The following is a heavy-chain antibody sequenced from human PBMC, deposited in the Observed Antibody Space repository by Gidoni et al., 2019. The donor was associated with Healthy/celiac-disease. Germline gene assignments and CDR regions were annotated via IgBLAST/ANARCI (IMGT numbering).Heavy chain of an antibody. CDR3: ASQYDILTGYYSSGWYFDL. J-gene: IGHJ2*01. D-gene: IGHD3-9*01. V-gene: IGHV3-7*01. Sequence: EVQLVESGGGLVQPGGSLRLSCAASGFTFRRYWMSWVRQAPGKGLEWVANIKQDGSEKYYVDSVKGRFTISRDNAKNSLYLQMNSLRAEDTAVYYCASQYDILTGYYSSGWYFDLWGRGTLVTVSS. CDR1: GFTFRRYW. CDR2: IKQDGSEK.